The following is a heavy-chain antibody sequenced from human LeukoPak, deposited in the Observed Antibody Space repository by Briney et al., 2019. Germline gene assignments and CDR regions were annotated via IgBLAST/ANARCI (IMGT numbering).Heavy chain of an antibody. D-gene: IGHD3-16*01. J-gene: IGHJ4*02. CDR1: GCTFTSYA. Sequence: ASVKVSCKASGCTFTSYAINWVRQATGQGLEWMGWMNPNSGNTGYAQKFQGRVTMTRNTSISTAYMELSSLRSEDTAVYYCARVPRGSGFDYWGQGTLVTVSS. V-gene: IGHV1-8*01. CDR2: MNPNSGNT. CDR3: ARVPRGSGFDY.